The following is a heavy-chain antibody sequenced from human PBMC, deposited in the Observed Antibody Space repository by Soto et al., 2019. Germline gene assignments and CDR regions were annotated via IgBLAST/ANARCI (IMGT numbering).Heavy chain of an antibody. CDR1: GFTFSDYY. J-gene: IGHJ3*02. Sequence: QVQVVESGGGLVKPGGSLRLSCAGSGFTFSDYYMSWIRQIPGKGLEWISYISGGNTIYYIDSVKGRFTLSRDSDNNSLQLQMDSLRAEDTAVYYCVRGHSGLDIWGQGTMVSVSS. V-gene: IGHV3-11*01. CDR3: VRGHSGLDI. D-gene: IGHD5-12*01. CDR2: ISGGNTI.